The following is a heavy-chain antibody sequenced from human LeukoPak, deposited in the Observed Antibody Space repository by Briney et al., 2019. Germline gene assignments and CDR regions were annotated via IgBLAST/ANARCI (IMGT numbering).Heavy chain of an antibody. CDR1: GGSISSYY. J-gene: IGHJ4*02. Sequence: PSETLSLTCTVSGGSISSYYWSWIRQSPGKRLEWIGYVYYNGNTKYNPSLKSRVTISVDTSKNQFSVKLSSVTAADTAVYYCARHNTGDTSGYPFDYWGQGTLVTVSS. V-gene: IGHV4-59*08. CDR2: VYYNGNT. CDR3: ARHNTGDTSGYPFDY. D-gene: IGHD3-22*01.